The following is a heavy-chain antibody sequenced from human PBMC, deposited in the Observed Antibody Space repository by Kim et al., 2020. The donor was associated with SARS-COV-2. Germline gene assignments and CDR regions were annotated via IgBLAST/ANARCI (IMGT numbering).Heavy chain of an antibody. Sequence: SETLSLTCAVYGGSFSGYYWSWIRQPPGKGLEWIGEINHSGSTNYNPSLKSRVTISVDTSKNQFSLKLSSVTAADTAVYYCARGPRVLRFLEWKSLDYWG. CDR2: INHSGST. D-gene: IGHD3-3*01. V-gene: IGHV4-34*01. CDR3: ARGPRVLRFLEWKSLDY. CDR1: GGSFSGYY. J-gene: IGHJ4*01.